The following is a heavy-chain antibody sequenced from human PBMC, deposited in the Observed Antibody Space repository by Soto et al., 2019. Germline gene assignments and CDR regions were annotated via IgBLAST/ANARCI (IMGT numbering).Heavy chain of an antibody. CDR3: SKTIPPFRDCSQRVFDP. CDR2: IYYSGST. CDR1: GGSINSGGYY. V-gene: IGHV4-31*08. J-gene: IGHJ5*02. Sequence: QVQLQESGPGLVKPSQTLSLICTVSGGSINSGGYYWSWIRQHPGKGLEWIGYIYYSGSTYYNPFLQRRVNLSGGPVEKPFFPKVSPGTAGGTGVFFFSKTIPPFRDCSQRVFDPRGQGTLVNVSS. D-gene: IGHD2-21*01.